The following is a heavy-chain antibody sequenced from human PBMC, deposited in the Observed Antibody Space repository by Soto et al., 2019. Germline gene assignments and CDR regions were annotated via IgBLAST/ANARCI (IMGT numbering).Heavy chain of an antibody. V-gene: IGHV4-39*01. CDR1: GGSISSSSYY. CDR3: ARHLRQTSLLGIYTDYMDV. J-gene: IGHJ6*03. Sequence: PSETLSLTCTVSGGSISSSSYYWGWIRQPPGKGLEWIGSIYYSGSTYYNPSLKSRVTISVDTSKNQFSLKLSSVTAADTAVYYCARHLRQTSLLGIYTDYMDVWGKGTTVTVSS. CDR2: IYYSGST. D-gene: IGHD2-2*02.